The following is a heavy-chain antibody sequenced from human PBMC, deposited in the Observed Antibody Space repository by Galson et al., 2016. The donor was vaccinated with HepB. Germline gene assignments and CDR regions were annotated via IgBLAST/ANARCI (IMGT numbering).Heavy chain of an antibody. J-gene: IGHJ6*02. V-gene: IGHV3-30*18. CDR3: AKDVYTSGSEYGMDV. CDR1: GFFFSNYG. D-gene: IGHD3-10*01. CDR2: VSYDRYSK. Sequence: SPRLSCAASGFFFSNYGMHWVRQAPGEGLAWVAVVSYDRYSKYYADSVKGRFTISRDNSKTTMYLQMNSLRVGDTAVYYCAKDVYTSGSEYGMDVWGQGTTVTVSS.